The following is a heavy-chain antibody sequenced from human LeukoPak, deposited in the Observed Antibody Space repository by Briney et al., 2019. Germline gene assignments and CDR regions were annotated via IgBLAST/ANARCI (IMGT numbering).Heavy chain of an antibody. CDR3: ARDLRTTTGMDV. D-gene: IGHD4-11*01. J-gene: IGHJ6*02. V-gene: IGHV4-59*01. Sequence: SETPSLTCTVSGGSISSYYWSWIRQPPGKGLEWIGYIYYSGSTNYNPSLKSRVTISVDTSKNQFSLKLSSVTAADTAVYYCARDLRTTTGMDVWGQGTTVTVSS. CDR2: IYYSGST. CDR1: GGSISSYY.